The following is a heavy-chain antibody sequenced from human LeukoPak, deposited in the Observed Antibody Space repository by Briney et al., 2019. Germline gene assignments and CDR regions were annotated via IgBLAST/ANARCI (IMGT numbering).Heavy chain of an antibody. J-gene: IGHJ4*02. CDR3: ARRGYSSSFYYFDY. V-gene: IGHV1-8*03. CDR2: MNPNSGNT. Sequence: GASVMVSCKASGYTFTSYDINWVRQATGQGLEWMGWMNPNSGNTGYAQKFQGRVTITRNTSISTAYMELSSLRSEDAAVYYCARRGYSSSFYYFDYWGQGTLVTVSS. CDR1: GYTFTSYD. D-gene: IGHD6-13*01.